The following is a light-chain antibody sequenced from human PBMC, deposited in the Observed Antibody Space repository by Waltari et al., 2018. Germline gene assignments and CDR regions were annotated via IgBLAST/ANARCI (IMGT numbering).Light chain of an antibody. CDR3: LQRKSWPPVT. V-gene: IGKV3-11*01. Sequence: EIVLTQSPATLSLSPGYRATLSFRASQSVSFSLSWYQQKAGQAPRLVIYDALDRATGIPARFIGSGSGTDFNLTISRLEPEDFAVYFCLQRKSWPPVTFGGGTRVEIK. J-gene: IGKJ4*01. CDR2: DAL. CDR1: QSVSFS.